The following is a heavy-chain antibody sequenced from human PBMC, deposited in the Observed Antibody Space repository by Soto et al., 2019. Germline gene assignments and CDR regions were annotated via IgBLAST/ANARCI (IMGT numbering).Heavy chain of an antibody. V-gene: IGHV4-34*01. CDR2: INHSGST. CDR1: GGSFSGYY. D-gene: IGHD2-15*01. Sequence: QVQLQQWGAGLLKPSETLSLTCAVYGGSFSGYYWSWIRQPPGKGLEWIGEINHSGSTNYNPSLKRRVTISVDTSKNQFSLKLSSVTAADTAVYYCARGHVEVAATRNYYYYGMDVWGQGTTVTVSS. CDR3: ARGHVEVAATRNYYYYGMDV. J-gene: IGHJ6*02.